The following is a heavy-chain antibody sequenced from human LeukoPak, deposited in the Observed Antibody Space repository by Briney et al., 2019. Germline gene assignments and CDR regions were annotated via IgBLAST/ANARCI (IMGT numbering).Heavy chain of an antibody. CDR2: ISSSSRTI. Sequence: GGSLRLSCAASGFTSSSYSTNWVRQAPGEGLEWVSYISSSSRTIYYADSVKGRFTLSRDNAKNSLYLQMNSLRAEDTAVYYCARDWGGYGDYGAHFDYWGQGTLVTVSS. D-gene: IGHD4-17*01. V-gene: IGHV3-48*01. CDR1: GFTSSSYS. J-gene: IGHJ4*02. CDR3: ARDWGGYGDYGAHFDY.